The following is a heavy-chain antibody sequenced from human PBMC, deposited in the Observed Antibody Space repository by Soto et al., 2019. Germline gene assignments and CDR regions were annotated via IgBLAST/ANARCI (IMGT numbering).Heavy chain of an antibody. Sequence: GGSLRLCCAASGFTFSDYSMSWVRQAPGRGLEWVSTFTRRGNIYYADSVKGRFTISRDNPKSTLYLQMDSLRAEDAALYYCAREYAPGSPNYDYWGLGTLVTVSS. CDR2: FTRRGNI. V-gene: IGHV3-23*01. J-gene: IGHJ4*02. CDR1: GFTFSDYS. CDR3: AREYAPGSPNYDY. D-gene: IGHD3-10*01.